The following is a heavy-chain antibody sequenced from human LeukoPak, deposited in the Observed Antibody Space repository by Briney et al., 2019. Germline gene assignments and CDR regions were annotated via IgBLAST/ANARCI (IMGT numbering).Heavy chain of an antibody. J-gene: IGHJ6*03. V-gene: IGHV3-21*01. CDR1: GFTFSSYT. D-gene: IGHD3-22*01. CDR3: ASWGDYYDSSGYSSYYYYYMDV. Sequence: PGGSLRLSCAASGFTFSSYTMNWVRQAPGKGLQSVSSISSSSSYIYYADSVKGRFTISRDNSKNSLYLQMNSLRAEDTAVYYCASWGDYYDSSGYSSYYYYYMDVWGKGTTVTISS. CDR2: ISSSSSYI.